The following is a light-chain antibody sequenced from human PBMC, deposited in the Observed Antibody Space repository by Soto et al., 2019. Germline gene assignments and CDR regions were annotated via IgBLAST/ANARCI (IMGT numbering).Light chain of an antibody. J-gene: IGLJ1*01. CDR1: RSDVGLYNY. Sequence: QSALAQPASVSGSPGQSITISCTGTRSDVGLYNYVSWYQQHPGKAPRLMIYDVSNRPSGVSNRFSGSKSANTASLTISGLQAEDEADYYCCSYAGSITHYGFGTGTKVTVL. V-gene: IGLV2-14*01. CDR3: CSYAGSITHYG. CDR2: DVS.